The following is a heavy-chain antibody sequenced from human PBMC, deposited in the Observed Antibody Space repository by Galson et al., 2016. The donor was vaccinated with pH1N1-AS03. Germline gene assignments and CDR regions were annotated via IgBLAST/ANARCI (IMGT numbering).Heavy chain of an antibody. Sequence: SLRLSCAASGFTFNKYSMNWVRQAPGKGLEWVSSVSRSGDFTYYADSMKGRFSISRDNAKNSLYLQMNNLRVDDTAVYYCARSDLWVRGVDWFDPWGQGTLVTVSS. CDR3: ARSDLWVRGVDWFDP. V-gene: IGHV3-21*01. CDR1: GFTFNKYS. D-gene: IGHD3-10*01. J-gene: IGHJ5*02. CDR2: VSRSGDFT.